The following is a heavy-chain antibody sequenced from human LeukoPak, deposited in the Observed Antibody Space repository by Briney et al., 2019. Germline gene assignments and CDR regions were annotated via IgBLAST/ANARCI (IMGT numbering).Heavy chain of an antibody. CDR2: IYYSGNT. Sequence: SETLSLTCTVSGGSISSSSYYWGWIRQPPGTGLEWIGSIYYSGNTFYNPSLKSRVTISVDTSKNQFSLKLSSVTAADTALYYCARDSIPPGPAYFFDYWGQGTLVTVSS. CDR1: GGSISSSSYY. CDR3: ARDSIPPGPAYFFDY. D-gene: IGHD2/OR15-2a*01. J-gene: IGHJ4*02. V-gene: IGHV4-39*07.